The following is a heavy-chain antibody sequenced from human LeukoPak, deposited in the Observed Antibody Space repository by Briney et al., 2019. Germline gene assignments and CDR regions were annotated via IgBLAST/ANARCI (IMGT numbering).Heavy chain of an antibody. V-gene: IGHV3-23*01. J-gene: IGHJ4*02. CDR1: GFTFSSYA. CDR3: AKVAGYSGYDYAFDF. CDR2: ISGSGGTT. D-gene: IGHD5-12*01. Sequence: PGGSLRLSCAASGFTFSSYAMTWVRQAPGKGLEWVSAISGSGGTTYYADSVKGRFTISRDNSKNTLYLQMNSLRAEDTAVYYCAKVAGYSGYDYAFDFWGQGTLVTVSS.